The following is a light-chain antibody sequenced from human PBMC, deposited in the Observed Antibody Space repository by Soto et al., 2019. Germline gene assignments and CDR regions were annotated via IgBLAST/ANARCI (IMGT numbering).Light chain of an antibody. CDR2: SNN. V-gene: IGLV1-44*01. CDR3: AAWDDSLNGVV. J-gene: IGLJ2*01. Sequence: QSVLTQPPSASGTPGQRVTISCSGSSSNIGSNTVNWYQQLPGTAPKHLIYSNNQRPSWVPDRFSGSKSGTSASLAISGLQSEDEADYYCAAWDDSLNGVVFGGGTKLTVL. CDR1: SSNIGSNT.